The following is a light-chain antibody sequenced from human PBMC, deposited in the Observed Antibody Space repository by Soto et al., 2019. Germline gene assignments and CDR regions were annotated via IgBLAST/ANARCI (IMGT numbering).Light chain of an antibody. J-gene: IGLJ2*01. V-gene: IGLV1-40*01. CDR1: SSNIGAGYN. CDR2: GNS. CDR3: QSSDSSLSRV. Sequence: QSVLTQPPSVSGAPGQRVTISCTGSSSNIGAGYNVHWYQQIPGTAPKLLIYGNSNRPSGVPDRFSGSKSGTAASLAITGLQAGDEADYYCQSSDSSLSRVFGGGTKLTVL.